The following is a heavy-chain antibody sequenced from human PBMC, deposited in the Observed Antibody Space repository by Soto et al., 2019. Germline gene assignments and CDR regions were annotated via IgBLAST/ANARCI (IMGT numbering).Heavy chain of an antibody. Sequence: SETLSLTCTVSGGSISSYYWSWIRQPPGKGLEWIGYIYYSGSTNYNPSLKSRVTISVDTSKNQFSLKLSSVTAADTAVYYCARLSWETTMVRGVIIFDYWGQGTLVTVSS. CDR1: GGSISSYY. CDR3: ARLSWETTMVRGVIIFDY. V-gene: IGHV4-59*08. CDR2: IYYSGST. J-gene: IGHJ4*02. D-gene: IGHD3-10*01.